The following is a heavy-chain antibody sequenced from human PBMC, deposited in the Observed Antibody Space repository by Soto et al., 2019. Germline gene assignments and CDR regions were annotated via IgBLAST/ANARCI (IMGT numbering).Heavy chain of an antibody. Sequence: QITLKESGPTLVKPTQTLTLTCTFSGFSLNTGGEGVGWIRQPPGKALEWLALIYWDDNKRYSPSLKNRLTRTKDTSKTQVVLTMTNMDPVDTATYYCAHRRISWLHFVGGYDYWGQGALVTVSS. V-gene: IGHV2-5*02. D-gene: IGHD5-12*01. CDR2: IYWDDNK. CDR3: AHRRISWLHFVGGYDY. CDR1: GFSLNTGGEG. J-gene: IGHJ4*02.